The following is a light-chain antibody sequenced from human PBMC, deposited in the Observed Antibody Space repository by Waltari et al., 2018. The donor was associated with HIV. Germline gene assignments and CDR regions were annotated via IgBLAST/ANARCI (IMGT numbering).Light chain of an antibody. CDR3: QQYLGWPH. J-gene: IGKJ4*01. CDR2: TAS. CDR1: QRVGNN. Sequence: EMVMTQSPVTLSVSPGERVTLSCRASQRVGNNLAWYQQKPGQAPRLLIYTASTRATGIPARFSGSGSGTEFTLTISSIQSEDSAIYYCQQYLGWPHFGGGSKVAIK. V-gene: IGKV3-15*01.